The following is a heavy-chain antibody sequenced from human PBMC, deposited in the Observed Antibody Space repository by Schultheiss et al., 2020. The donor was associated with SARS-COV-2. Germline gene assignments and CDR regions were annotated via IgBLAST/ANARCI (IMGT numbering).Heavy chain of an antibody. D-gene: IGHD3-16*01. Sequence: GGSLRLSCAASGFTFSSYGMHWVRQAPGKGLEWVAFIRYDGSNKYYADSVKGRFRISRDNSKDTLFLEMNSLRPEDTAVYYCARELGFGYDYWGQGTLVTVSS. V-gene: IGHV3-30*02. CDR3: ARELGFGYDY. J-gene: IGHJ4*02. CDR1: GFTFSSYG. CDR2: IRYDGSNK.